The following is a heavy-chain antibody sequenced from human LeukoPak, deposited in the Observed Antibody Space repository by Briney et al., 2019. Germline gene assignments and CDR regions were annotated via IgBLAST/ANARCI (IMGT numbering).Heavy chain of an antibody. CDR2: FDPEDGET. V-gene: IGHV1-24*01. CDR1: GYTLTELS. D-gene: IGHD3-10*01. J-gene: IGHJ3*02. Sequence: GASVKVSCKVSGYTLTELSMHWVRQAPGKGLEWMGGFDPEDGETIYAQKFQGRVTMTEDTSTDTAYMELSSLRSDDTAVYYCARGSPLATMVRTHIDIWGQGTMVTVSS. CDR3: ARGSPLATMVRTHIDI.